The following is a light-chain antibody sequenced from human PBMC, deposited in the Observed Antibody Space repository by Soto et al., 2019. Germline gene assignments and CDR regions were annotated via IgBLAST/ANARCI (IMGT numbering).Light chain of an antibody. J-gene: IGLJ2*01. CDR2: EDN. CDR3: CSYAGRNTLI. V-gene: IGLV6-57*04. Sequence: NFMLTQPHSVSESPGKTVIISCTRSSGGIASNSVQWYQQRPGSAPSTVIYEDNQRPSGVPDRFSGSKSANTASLTVSGLQAEDEADYYCCSYAGRNTLIFGGGTKLTVL. CDR1: SGGIASNS.